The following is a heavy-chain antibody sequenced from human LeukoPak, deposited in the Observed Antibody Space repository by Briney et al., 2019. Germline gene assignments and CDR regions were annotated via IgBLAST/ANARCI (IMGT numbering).Heavy chain of an antibody. D-gene: IGHD3-22*01. CDR1: GFTFSSYE. Sequence: GGSLRLSCAASGFTFSSYEMNWVRQAPGKGPEWVSYISSSGSTVYYADSVEGRFTISRDNAKNSLYLQMHSLRAEDTAIYYCATSGYYFEYWGQGTLVTVSS. CDR3: ATSGYYFEY. J-gene: IGHJ4*02. V-gene: IGHV3-48*03. CDR2: ISSSGSTV.